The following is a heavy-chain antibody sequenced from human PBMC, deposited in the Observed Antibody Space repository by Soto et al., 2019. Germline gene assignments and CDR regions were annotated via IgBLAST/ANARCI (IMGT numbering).Heavy chain of an antibody. J-gene: IGHJ4*02. CDR2: INPNSGGT. CDR1: GYTFTGYY. V-gene: IGHV1-2*02. Sequence: ASLKVSCKASGYTFTGYYMHWVRQAPGQGLEWMGWINPNSGGTNYAQKFQGRVTMTRDTSISTAYMELSRLRSDDTAVYYCARALYGIAAAGTDYWGQGTLVTVSS. CDR3: ARALYGIAAAGTDY. D-gene: IGHD6-13*01.